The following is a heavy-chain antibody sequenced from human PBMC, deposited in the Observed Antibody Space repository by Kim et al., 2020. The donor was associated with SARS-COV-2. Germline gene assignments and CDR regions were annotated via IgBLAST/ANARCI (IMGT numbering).Heavy chain of an antibody. J-gene: IGHJ6*02. V-gene: IGHV3-7*01. D-gene: IGHD3-10*01. Sequence: GGSLRLSCVASGYTFSSYWMSWVRQAPGKGLEWVANKKKDRSEKHYVDSVKGRFTISRDTAKNSLYLQMNSLRAEDTAVYYCARDFSAGGHYDGMDVWGQGTTVTVSS. CDR2: KKKDRSEK. CDR3: ARDFSAGGHYDGMDV. CDR1: GYTFSSYW.